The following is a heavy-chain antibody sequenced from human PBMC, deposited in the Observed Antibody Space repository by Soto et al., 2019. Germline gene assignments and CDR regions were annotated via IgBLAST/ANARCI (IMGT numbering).Heavy chain of an antibody. D-gene: IGHD2-2*01. CDR3: AKDSTFGTSAIHR. V-gene: IGHV3-30*18. CDR1: GFTFSSYG. CDR2: ISYDGSHQ. J-gene: IGHJ4*02. Sequence: QVQLVESGGGVVQPGRSLRLSCVGSGFTFSSYGIQWVRQAPGKGLEWVAVISYDGSHQYYADSVKGRLTISRDNSKNTVLLHMNSLRTDDTDVYYCAKDSTFGTSAIHRWGQGTLVIVSS.